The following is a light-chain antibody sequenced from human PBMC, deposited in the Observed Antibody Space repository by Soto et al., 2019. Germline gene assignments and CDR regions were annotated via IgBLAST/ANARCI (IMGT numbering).Light chain of an antibody. V-gene: IGLV2-23*02. CDR1: SSDVGSYNL. CDR3: CSYGGSSNYVV. Sequence: QSALTQPASVSGSPGQSITISCTGTSSDVGSYNLVSWYQQHPGKAPKLMIYEVNKRPSGVSNRFSGSKSDNTASLTISGLQAEDEADYFCCSYGGSSNYVVFGEGTKLTVL. CDR2: EVN. J-gene: IGLJ2*01.